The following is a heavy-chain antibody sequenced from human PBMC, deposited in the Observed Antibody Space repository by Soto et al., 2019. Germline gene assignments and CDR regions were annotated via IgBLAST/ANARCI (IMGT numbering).Heavy chain of an antibody. CDR1: GFTVSSNY. D-gene: IGHD5-18*01. J-gene: IGHJ3*02. CDR3: ARVVDRQLWSAFFGTFDI. CDR2: IYSGGST. Sequence: PGGSLRLSCAASGFTVSSNYMSWVRQAPGKGLEWVSIIYSGGSTYYADSVKGRFTISRDNSKNTLYLQMNSLRAEDTAVYYCARVVDRQLWSAFFGTFDIWGQGTMVTVSS. V-gene: IGHV3-66*01.